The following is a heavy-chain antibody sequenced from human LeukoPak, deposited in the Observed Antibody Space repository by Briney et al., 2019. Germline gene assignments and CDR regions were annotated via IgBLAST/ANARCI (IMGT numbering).Heavy chain of an antibody. CDR2: IYYSGST. Sequence: SETLSLTCTVSGGSISSYYWSWIRQPPGKGLEWIGYIYYSGSTNYNPSLKSRVTISVDTSKNQFSLKLSSVTAADTAVYYCARGGKSYYDFWSGYYLYWGQGTLVTVSS. V-gene: IGHV4-59*12. CDR3: ARGGKSYYDFWSGYYLY. CDR1: GGSISSYY. D-gene: IGHD3-3*01. J-gene: IGHJ4*02.